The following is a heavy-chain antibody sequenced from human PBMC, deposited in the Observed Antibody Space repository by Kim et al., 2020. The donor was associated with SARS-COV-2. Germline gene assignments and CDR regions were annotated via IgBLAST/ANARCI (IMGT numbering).Heavy chain of an antibody. CDR1: GYTFTSYA. J-gene: IGHJ2*01. CDR3: ARLDYDFWSGYTQYDWYFDL. CDR2: INAGNGNT. V-gene: IGHV1-3*01. Sequence: ASVKVSCKASGYTFTSYAMHWVRQAPGQRLEWMGWINAGNGNTKYSQKFQGRVTITRDTSASTAYMELSSLRSEDTAVYYCARLDYDFWSGYTQYDWYFDLWGRGTLVTVSS. D-gene: IGHD3-3*01.